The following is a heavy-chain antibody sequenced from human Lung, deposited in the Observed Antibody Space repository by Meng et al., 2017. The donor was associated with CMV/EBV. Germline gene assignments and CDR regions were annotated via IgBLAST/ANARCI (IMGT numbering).Heavy chain of an antibody. J-gene: IGHJ4*02. CDR3: ARERRYWYGSGSFDF. D-gene: IGHD3-10*01. V-gene: IGHV4-30-4*01. Sequence: VQSRDVVTCSGTSSKSSCITSNVSGSYNTSHDYHWAWSHQSQGRGLECIGLTYSSGKQFYPLCLRSSVTISIDTPSIKFFLMLAYVTAADTAVYYCARERRYWYGSGSFDFWGQGTLVTVSS. CDR2: TYSSGKQ. CDR1: GSYNTSHDYH.